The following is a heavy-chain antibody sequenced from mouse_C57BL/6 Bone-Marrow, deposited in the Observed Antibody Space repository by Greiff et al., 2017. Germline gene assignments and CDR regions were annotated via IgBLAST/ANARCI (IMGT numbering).Heavy chain of an antibody. J-gene: IGHJ2*01. CDR1: GFTFSSYG. Sequence: EVKLVESGGDLVKPGGSLKLSCAASGFTFSSYGMSWVRQTPDKRLEWVATISSGGSYTYYPASVKGRFTISRDNAKNTLYLQMSSLKSEDTAMYYCARRSGLLRLYYFDYWGQGTTLTVSS. V-gene: IGHV5-6*02. D-gene: IGHD1-1*01. CDR2: ISSGGSYT. CDR3: ARRSGLLRLYYFDY.